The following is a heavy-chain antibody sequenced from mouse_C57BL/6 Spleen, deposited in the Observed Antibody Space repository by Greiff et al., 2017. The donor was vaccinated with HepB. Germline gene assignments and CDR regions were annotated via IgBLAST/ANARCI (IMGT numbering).Heavy chain of an antibody. CDR1: GYTFTDYY. Sequence: VQVVESGAELVRPGASVKLSCKASGYTFTDYYINWVKQRPGQGLEWIARIYPGSGNTYYNEKFKGKATLTAEKSSSTAYMQLSSLTSEDSAVYFCARSADGSSPFAYWGQGTLVTVSA. CDR2: IYPGSGNT. D-gene: IGHD1-1*01. J-gene: IGHJ3*01. CDR3: ARSADGSSPFAY. V-gene: IGHV1-76*01.